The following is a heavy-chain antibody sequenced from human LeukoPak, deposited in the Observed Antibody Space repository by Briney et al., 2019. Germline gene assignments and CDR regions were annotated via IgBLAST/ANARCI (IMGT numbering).Heavy chain of an antibody. J-gene: IGHJ4*02. CDR2: IYYSGST. CDR1: GGSISSSSYY. V-gene: IGHV4-39*02. D-gene: IGHD6-13*01. CDR3: ARDGTAGTRLDY. Sequence: PSETLSLTCTVSGGSISSSSYYWGWIRQPPGKGLEWIGSIYYSGSTYYNPSLKSRVTISVGTSKNQFSLKLSSVTAADTAVYYCARDGTAGTRLDYWGQGTLVTVSS.